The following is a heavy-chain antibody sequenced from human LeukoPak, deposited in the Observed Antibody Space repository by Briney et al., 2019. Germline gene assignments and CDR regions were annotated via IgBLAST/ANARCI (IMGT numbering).Heavy chain of an antibody. V-gene: IGHV1-46*01. D-gene: IGHD5-12*01. CDR3: ASNSGYDRVLWI. CDR1: GYTFTSYY. Sequence: ASLKVSCKASGYTFTSYYMHWVRQAPGQGIGWMGIINPSGGSTSYAQKFQGRVTMTRDTSTSTVYRELSSLRSEDTAVYYCASNSGYDRVLWIWGQGTMVTVSS. J-gene: IGHJ3*02. CDR2: INPSGGST.